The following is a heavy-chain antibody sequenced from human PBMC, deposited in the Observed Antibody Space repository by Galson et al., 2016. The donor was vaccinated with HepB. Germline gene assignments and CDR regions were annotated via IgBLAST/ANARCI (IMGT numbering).Heavy chain of an antibody. D-gene: IGHD3-9*01. J-gene: IGHJ5*02. CDR2: IDPSDSYT. CDR3: ARVGSDILTGSDNWFDP. V-gene: IGHV5-10-1*01. Sequence: QSGAEVKKPGESLRISCKGSGYSFTNYWISWVRQMTGKGLEWMGRIDPSDSYTNYSPSFQGHVTFSADKSLSTVYLHWSSLKASDTAMYYCARVGSDILTGSDNWFDPWGHGTLVTVSS. CDR1: GYSFTNYW.